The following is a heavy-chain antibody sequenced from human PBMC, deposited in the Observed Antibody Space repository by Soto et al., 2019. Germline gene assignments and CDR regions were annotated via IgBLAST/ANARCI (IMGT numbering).Heavy chain of an antibody. CDR3: LIAVAGSFAPDY. Sequence: GGSLRLSFAASGFTFSTYSMNWVRQAPWKGLEWVSYISSSSTYIYYADSVKGRFTISRDNAKNSLYLQMNSLRAEETAVYYCLIAVAGSFAPDYWGQGTLVTVSS. J-gene: IGHJ4*02. V-gene: IGHV3-21*01. CDR1: GFTFSTYS. CDR2: ISSSSTYI. D-gene: IGHD6-19*01.